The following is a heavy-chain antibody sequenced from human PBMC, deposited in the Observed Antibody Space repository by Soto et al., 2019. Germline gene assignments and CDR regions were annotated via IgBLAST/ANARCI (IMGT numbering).Heavy chain of an antibody. V-gene: IGHV4-34*01. CDR2: INHSGSA. Sequence: SETLSLTCAVYGGSFSGYYWIWIRQPPGKGLEWIGEINHSGSANYNPSLKSRVTISVDTSKNQFSLKLSSVTAADTAVYYCARSPGPPKRIQRRSLKNSWFDPWGQGTLVTVSS. D-gene: IGHD5-18*01. CDR1: GGSFSGYY. J-gene: IGHJ5*02. CDR3: ARSPGPPKRIQRRSLKNSWFDP.